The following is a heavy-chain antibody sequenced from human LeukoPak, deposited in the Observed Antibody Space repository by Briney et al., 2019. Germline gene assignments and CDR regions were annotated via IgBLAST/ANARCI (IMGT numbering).Heavy chain of an antibody. Sequence: GGSLRLSCVASAFSFRTYWMNWVRQAPGKGLEWVANINQDGSVKHYLDSVKGRFTISRDNAKNSLYPQMNSLRADDTAVYYCAVIDSNGWQVGLDYWGQGTQVTVSS. D-gene: IGHD6-19*01. CDR3: AVIDSNGWQVGLDY. J-gene: IGHJ4*02. CDR1: AFSFRTYW. V-gene: IGHV3-7*01. CDR2: INQDGSVK.